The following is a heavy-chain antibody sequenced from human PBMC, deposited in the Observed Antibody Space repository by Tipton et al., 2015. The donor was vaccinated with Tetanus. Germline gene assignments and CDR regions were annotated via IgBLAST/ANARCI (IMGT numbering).Heavy chain of an antibody. CDR3: ARTLRGTTRVGFQSLSYYCMDV. CDR1: GYTFTSYD. Sequence: QVQLVQSGAEVKKPGASVRVSCKASGYTFTSYDINWVRQATGQGLEWMGWMNPASGNTGYAQKFQGRVTMTRDTSMSTAFMEVTRLGSEDTAIYYCARTLRGTTRVGFQSLSYYCMDVWGQGTTVTVSS. CDR2: MNPASGNT. D-gene: IGHD4-17*01. J-gene: IGHJ6*02. V-gene: IGHV1-8*01.